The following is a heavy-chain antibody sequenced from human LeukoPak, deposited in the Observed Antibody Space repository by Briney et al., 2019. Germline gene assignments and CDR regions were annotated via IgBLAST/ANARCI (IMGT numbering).Heavy chain of an antibody. Sequence: PGGSLRLSCAASGFIFSTYWMSWVRQAPGKGLEWVANINQDGNEKYYVDSVKGRFTFSRDNAKNSLYLQMNSLRVEDTAVYYCARVIIPIDYYDSSGYISSWAFDIWGQGTMVTVSS. CDR1: GFIFSTYW. CDR2: INQDGNEK. D-gene: IGHD3-22*01. J-gene: IGHJ3*02. CDR3: ARVIIPIDYYDSSGYISSWAFDI. V-gene: IGHV3-7*01.